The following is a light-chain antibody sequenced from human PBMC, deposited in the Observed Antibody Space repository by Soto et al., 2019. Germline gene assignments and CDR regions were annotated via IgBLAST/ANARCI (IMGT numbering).Light chain of an antibody. CDR1: QSVSSSY. CDR3: QQYGSSPT. V-gene: IGKV3-20*01. CDR2: DVS. Sequence: EIVLTQSPGTLSLSPGERATLSCRSSQSVSSSYLAWYQQKPGQAPRLLIYDVSSRATGIPDRFSGSGSGTDFTLTISRLGPEVFAVYYCQQYGSSPTFGQGTKVEIK. J-gene: IGKJ1*01.